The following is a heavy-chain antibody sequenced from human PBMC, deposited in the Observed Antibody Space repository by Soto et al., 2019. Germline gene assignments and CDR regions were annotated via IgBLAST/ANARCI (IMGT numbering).Heavy chain of an antibody. Sequence: PSETLSLTCSVSGGSISRGGYYWSWIRQHPGRGLEWIGYIYYSGNTYYNPSLKSRVTISVDTSKNQFSLKLSAVTAADTAVYYCARGRVGATTDYCGCWGQGTLVAVSS. CDR1: GGSISRGGYY. CDR3: ARGRVGATTDYCGC. J-gene: IGHJ4*02. D-gene: IGHD1-26*01. CDR2: IYYSGNT. V-gene: IGHV4-31*03.